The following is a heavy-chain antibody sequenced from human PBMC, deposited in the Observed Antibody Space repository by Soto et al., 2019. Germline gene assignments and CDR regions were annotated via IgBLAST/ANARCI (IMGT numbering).Heavy chain of an antibody. CDR3: AKDIALVVAAAGPFDY. CDR2: ISWNSGSI. V-gene: IGHV3-9*01. Sequence: EVQLVESGGGLVQPGRSLRLSCAASGFTFDDYAMHWVRQAPGKGLEWVSGISWNSGSIGYADSVKGRFTISRDNAKNSLYLQMNSLRAEDTALYYCAKDIALVVAAAGPFDYWGQGTLGTVSS. J-gene: IGHJ4*02. D-gene: IGHD2-15*01. CDR1: GFTFDDYA.